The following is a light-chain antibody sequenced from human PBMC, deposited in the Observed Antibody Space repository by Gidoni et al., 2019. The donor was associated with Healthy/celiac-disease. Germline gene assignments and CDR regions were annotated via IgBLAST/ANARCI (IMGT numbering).Light chain of an antibody. CDR1: QSISSY. V-gene: IGKV1-39*01. Sequence: IQMTQYPSSLSASVGDRVTITCRASQSISSYLNWYQQKPGKAPKLLIYAASSWQSGVPSRFSGSGSGTDFTLTISSLQPEDFATYYCQQSYSTLYTFGQGTKLEIK. J-gene: IGKJ2*01. CDR2: AAS. CDR3: QQSYSTLYT.